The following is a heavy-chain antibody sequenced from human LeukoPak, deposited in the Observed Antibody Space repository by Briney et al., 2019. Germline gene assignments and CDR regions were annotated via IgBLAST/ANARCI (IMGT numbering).Heavy chain of an antibody. CDR2: ISGSNDAT. D-gene: IGHD3-22*01. Sequence: GSLRLSCAASGFTFSGYSMSWVRQAPGKGPEWVSTISGSNDATYYADSVKGRFTISRDNSKNTLHVQMNSLRAEDTAVYYCAKDRQSRGSLGFDYWGQGTLVTVSS. V-gene: IGHV3-23*01. J-gene: IGHJ4*02. CDR1: GFTFSGYS. CDR3: AKDRQSRGSLGFDY.